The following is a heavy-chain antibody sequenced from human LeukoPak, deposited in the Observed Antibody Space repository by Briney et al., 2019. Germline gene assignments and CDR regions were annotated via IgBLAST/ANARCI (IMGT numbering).Heavy chain of an antibody. D-gene: IGHD2-2*01. CDR2: ISAYNGKT. CDR1: GYTFTSYG. CDR3: ARDDRYCTSSSCPGFDY. V-gene: IGHV1-18*01. Sequence: ASVKVSCKASGYTFTSYGISWVRQAPGQGLEWMGWISAYNGKTHYAQNVQARVTMTTDTSTSTAYMELRSLRSDDTAVYYCARDDRYCTSSSCPGFDYWGQGTLVTVSS. J-gene: IGHJ4*02.